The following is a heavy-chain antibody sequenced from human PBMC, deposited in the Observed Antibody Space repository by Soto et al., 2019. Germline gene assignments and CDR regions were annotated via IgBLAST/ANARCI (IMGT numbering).Heavy chain of an antibody. Sequence: QVQLVESGGGVVQPGRSLRLSCAASGFTFSSYGVHWVRQAPGKGLEWVAVIWYDGSNKYYADSVKGRFTISRDNSKNTLYLQMNSLRAEDTAVYYCARDSWGVIVGTDGDAFDIWGQGTMVTVSS. V-gene: IGHV3-33*01. CDR1: GFTFSSYG. J-gene: IGHJ3*02. CDR2: IWYDGSNK. D-gene: IGHD3-16*02. CDR3: ARDSWGVIVGTDGDAFDI.